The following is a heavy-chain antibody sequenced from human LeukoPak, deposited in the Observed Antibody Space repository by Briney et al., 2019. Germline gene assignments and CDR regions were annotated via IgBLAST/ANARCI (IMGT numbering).Heavy chain of an antibody. J-gene: IGHJ4*02. CDR1: GASISSSSYY. CDR2: IYYSGST. CDR3: ARNVLPSGYSFAY. V-gene: IGHV4-39*01. D-gene: IGHD5-18*01. Sequence: SETLSLTCTVSGASISSSSYYWGWIRQPPGKGLEWIGSIYYSGSTYYNPSLKSRVTISVDTSKNQFSLKLSSVTAADTAVYYCARNVLPSGYSFAYWGQGTLVTVSP.